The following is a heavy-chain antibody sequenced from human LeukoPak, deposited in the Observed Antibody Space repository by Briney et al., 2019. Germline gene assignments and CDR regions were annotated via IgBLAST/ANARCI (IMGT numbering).Heavy chain of an antibody. CDR2: ISSSSGTI. D-gene: IGHD6-13*01. J-gene: IGHJ4*02. Sequence: GGSLRLSCAASGFTFSSYSMNWVRQAPGKGLEWVSYISSSSGTIYYADSVKGRFTISRDNSKNTLYLQMNSLRAEDTAVYYCAKADTYSSSWYRWRLDYWGQGTLVTVSS. CDR1: GFTFSSYS. V-gene: IGHV3-48*01. CDR3: AKADTYSSSWYRWRLDY.